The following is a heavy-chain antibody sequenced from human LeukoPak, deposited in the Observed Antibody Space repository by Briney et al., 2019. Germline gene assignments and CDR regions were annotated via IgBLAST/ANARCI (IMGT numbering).Heavy chain of an antibody. CDR2: IKEDGSYK. CDR3: AKDRSSSWYEGPFNGMDV. V-gene: IGHV3-7*01. J-gene: IGHJ6*02. Sequence: GGSLRLSCAASGFTFSSYWMSWVRQAPGKGLEWVANIKEDGSYKYYVDSVKGRFTISRDNAKNSLYLLLNSLRAEDTAVYYCAKDRSSSWYEGPFNGMDVWGQGTTVTVSS. CDR1: GFTFSSYW. D-gene: IGHD6-13*01.